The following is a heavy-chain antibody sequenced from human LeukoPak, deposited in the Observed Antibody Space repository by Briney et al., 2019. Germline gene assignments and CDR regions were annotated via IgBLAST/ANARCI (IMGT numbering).Heavy chain of an antibody. J-gene: IGHJ4*02. D-gene: IGHD5-24*01. CDR2: IFYSGNT. Sequence: PSETLSLTCTVSGGSINSSSYYWGWIRQPPGKGLEWIGSIFYSGNTYDNPSLKSRVTISVDTSKNQFSLKLSSVTAADTAVYYCARGFNGRRDGFGPEQQLYYFDYWGQGTLVTVSS. CDR1: GGSINSSSYY. CDR3: ARGFNGRRDGFGPEQQLYYFDY. V-gene: IGHV4-39*07.